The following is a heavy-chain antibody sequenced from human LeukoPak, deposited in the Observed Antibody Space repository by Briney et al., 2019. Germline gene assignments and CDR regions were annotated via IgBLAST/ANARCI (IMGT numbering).Heavy chain of an antibody. V-gene: IGHV4-4*07. D-gene: IGHD4-23*01. CDR2: IYTSGST. CDR1: GGSISSYY. J-gene: IGHJ4*02. CDR3: ARQKTTVVTYYFDY. Sequence: SETLSLTCTVSGGSISSYYWSWIRQPAGKGLEWIGRIYTSGSTNYNPSLKSRVTMSVDTSKNQFSLKLSSVTAADTAVYYCARQKTTVVTYYFDYWGQGTLVTVSS.